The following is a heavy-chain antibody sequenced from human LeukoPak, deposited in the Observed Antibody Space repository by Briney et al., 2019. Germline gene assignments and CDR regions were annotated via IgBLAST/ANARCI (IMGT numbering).Heavy chain of an antibody. J-gene: IGHJ4*02. CDR2: IYHSGST. CDR1: GYSISSGYY. Sequence: SETLSLTCTVSGYSISSGYYWGWIRQPPGKGLEWIGSIYHSGSTYYNPSLKSRVTISVDPSKNQFSLKLSSVTAADTAVYYCARTILNDYYDSSGQSYFDYWGQGTLVTVSS. D-gene: IGHD3-22*01. V-gene: IGHV4-38-2*02. CDR3: ARTILNDYYDSSGQSYFDY.